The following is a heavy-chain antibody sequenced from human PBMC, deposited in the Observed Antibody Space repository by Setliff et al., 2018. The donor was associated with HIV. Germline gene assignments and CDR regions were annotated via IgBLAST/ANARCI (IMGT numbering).Heavy chain of an antibody. CDR1: GFTFTGYW. CDR3: GRDGTAAAPTWFDP. CDR2: INTDGSST. J-gene: IGHJ5*02. Sequence: PGGSLRLSCAASGFTFTGYWMHWVRQAPGKGLLWVSRINTDGSSTTYADSVKGRFTISRDNAKNMVYLQMNSLRVEDTAVYYCGRDGTAAAPTWFDPWGQGTLVTVSS. V-gene: IGHV3-74*01. D-gene: IGHD6-13*01.